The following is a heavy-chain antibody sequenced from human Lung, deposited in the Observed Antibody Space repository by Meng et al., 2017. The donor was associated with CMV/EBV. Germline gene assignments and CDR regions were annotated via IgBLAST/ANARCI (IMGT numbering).Heavy chain of an antibody. J-gene: IGHJ4*02. CDR1: FSSYA. Sequence: FSSYAMSWVRQAPGKGQEWVSGISGTGGTTYYADSVKGRFTISRDNSKNTLYPQMNSLRAEDTALYYCAKDGGTYNYDSSGWGAVDYWGQGTLVTVSS. D-gene: IGHD3-22*01. CDR2: ISGTGGTT. CDR3: AKDGGTYNYDSSGWGAVDY. V-gene: IGHV3-23*01.